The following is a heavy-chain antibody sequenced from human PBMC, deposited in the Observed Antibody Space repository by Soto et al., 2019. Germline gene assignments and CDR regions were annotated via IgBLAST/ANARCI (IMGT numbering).Heavy chain of an antibody. J-gene: IGHJ4*02. Sequence: PWGSLRLACAASGVTVSNAGMNWVRQDPGKGLEWVGRIKSKTDGGTTDYAAPVKGRFTISRDDSKNTLYLQMNSLKTEDTAVYYCTTDHKVRHIAQSTEQDYDFWSEVPLTDYWGQGTLVTVSS. V-gene: IGHV3-15*07. CDR2: IKSKTDGGTT. CDR3: TTDHKVRHIAQSTEQDYDFWSEVPLTDY. CDR1: GVTVSNAG. D-gene: IGHD3-3*01.